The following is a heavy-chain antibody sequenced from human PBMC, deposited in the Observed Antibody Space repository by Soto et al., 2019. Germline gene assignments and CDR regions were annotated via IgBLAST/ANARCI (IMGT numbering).Heavy chain of an antibody. CDR1: GGSISSGGYY. CDR3: ARALVYCSSTSCYEYYYYGMDV. J-gene: IGHJ6*02. D-gene: IGHD2-2*01. Sequence: SETLSLTCTVSGGSISSGGYYWSWIRQHPGKGLEWIGYIYYSGSTYYNPSLKSRVTISVDTSKNQFSLKLSSVTAADTAVYYCARALVYCSSTSCYEYYYYGMDVWGQGTTVTVSS. V-gene: IGHV4-31*03. CDR2: IYYSGST.